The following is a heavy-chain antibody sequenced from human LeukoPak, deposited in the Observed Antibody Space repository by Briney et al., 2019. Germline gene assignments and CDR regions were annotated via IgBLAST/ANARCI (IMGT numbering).Heavy chain of an antibody. D-gene: IGHD6-19*01. CDR2: ISYSGST. CDR1: GDSMTSYY. Sequence: SETLSLACTVSGDSMTSYYWSWIRQPPGKGLEWIGYISYSGSTNYNPSLKSRVTILVDRSKNQFSLNLSSMTAADTAVYYCARGLPPHSSGWYLDYWGQGTLVTVSS. V-gene: IGHV4-59*01. J-gene: IGHJ4*02. CDR3: ARGLPPHSSGWYLDY.